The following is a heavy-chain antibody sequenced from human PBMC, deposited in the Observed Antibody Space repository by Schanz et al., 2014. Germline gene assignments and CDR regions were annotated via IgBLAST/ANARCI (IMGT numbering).Heavy chain of an antibody. CDR2: ISAYTNNT. V-gene: IGHV1-18*01. J-gene: IGHJ3*02. CDR3: TRGGYSYALSAFDI. CDR1: GYTFISYG. Sequence: QVQLVQSGAEVRKPGASVKVSCKASGYTFISYGISWVRQAPGQGLEWLGWISAYTNNTNYAQKVQGRVTMTTDTSTGTAYMELSSLRSDDTALYYCTRGGYSYALSAFDIWGQGTMVTVSS. D-gene: IGHD5-18*01.